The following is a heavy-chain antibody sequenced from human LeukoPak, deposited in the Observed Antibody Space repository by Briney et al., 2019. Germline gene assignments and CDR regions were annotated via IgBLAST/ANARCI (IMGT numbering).Heavy chain of an antibody. CDR2: IRADAVTT. J-gene: IGHJ4*02. Sequence: PGGSLRLSCATSGVIFSHHGMNWGRQGPGKGLEWGSGIRADAVTTSYPDSVKGRFIISRDNSKNTVYLQMNSLSAGEAAVYYCVKDDGWVQYANWGQGTLVSVPS. D-gene: IGHD5-24*01. CDR3: VKDDGWVQYAN. V-gene: IGHV3-23*01. CDR1: GVIFSHHG.